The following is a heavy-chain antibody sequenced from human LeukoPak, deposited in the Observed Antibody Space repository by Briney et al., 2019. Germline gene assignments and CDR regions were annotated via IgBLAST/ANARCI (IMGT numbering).Heavy chain of an antibody. CDR1: GYTFTNYY. CDR3: ARVTMLRGVSD. D-gene: IGHD3-10*01. Sequence: ASVKLSCKASGYTFTNYYMHWVRQAPGQGREWMGIINPSGGSTSFAQKFQGRVIMARDTSTSTVYMELSSLRSEDTAVYYCARVTMLRGVSDWGQGTLVTVSS. J-gene: IGHJ4*02. V-gene: IGHV1-46*01. CDR2: INPSGGST.